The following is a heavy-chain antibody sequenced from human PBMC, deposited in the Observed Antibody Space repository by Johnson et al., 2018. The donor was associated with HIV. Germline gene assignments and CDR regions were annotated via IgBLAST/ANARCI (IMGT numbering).Heavy chain of an antibody. CDR3: ATDLPVTGHGHGAFDI. Sequence: VQLVESGGGLVQPGGSLRLSCAASGFTYSSYWMSWVRQAPGKGLKWVANIKEDGSEKHYVESVKGRFTISRDNAKNSVYLQMNSLGPEDTAVYYCATDLPVTGHGHGAFDIWGQGTVVTVSS. V-gene: IGHV3-7*01. CDR1: GFTYSSYW. J-gene: IGHJ3*02. D-gene: IGHD2-8*02. CDR2: IKEDGSEK.